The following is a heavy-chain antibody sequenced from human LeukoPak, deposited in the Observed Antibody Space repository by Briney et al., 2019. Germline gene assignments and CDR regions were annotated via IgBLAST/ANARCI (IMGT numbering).Heavy chain of an antibody. J-gene: IGHJ5*02. V-gene: IGHV4-4*02. CDR2: IYHSGST. D-gene: IGHD2-15*01. CDR1: GGSISSSNW. Sequence: SETLSLTCAVSGGSISSSNWWSWVRQPPGKGLEWIGEIYHSGSTYYNPSLKSRVTISVDTSKNQFSLKLSSVTAADTAVYYCARDALGYCSGGSCFPGWFDPWGQGTLVTVSS. CDR3: ARDALGYCSGGSCFPGWFDP.